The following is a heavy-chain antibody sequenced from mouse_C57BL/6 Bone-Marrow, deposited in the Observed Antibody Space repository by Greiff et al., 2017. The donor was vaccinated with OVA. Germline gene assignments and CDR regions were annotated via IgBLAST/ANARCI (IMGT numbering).Heavy chain of an antibody. J-gene: IGHJ3*01. CDR3: ARDYGNYGWFAY. V-gene: IGHV5-17*01. D-gene: IGHD2-1*01. CDR2: ISSGSSTI. Sequence: DVKLVESGGGLVKPGGSLKLSCAASGFTFSDYGMHWVRQAPEKGLEWVAYISSGSSTIYYADTVKGRFTISRDNAKNTLFLQMTSLRSEDTAMYYCARDYGNYGWFAYWGQGTLVTVSA. CDR1: GFTFSDYG.